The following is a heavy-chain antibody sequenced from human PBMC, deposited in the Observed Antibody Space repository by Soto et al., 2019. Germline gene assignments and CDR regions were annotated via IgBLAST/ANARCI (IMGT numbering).Heavy chain of an antibody. CDR3: ARPRTGTTFIAFDI. J-gene: IGHJ3*02. V-gene: IGHV4-39*01. D-gene: IGHD1-7*01. Sequence: QLQLQESGPGLVKPSETLSLTCTVSGGSISSSSYYWGWIRQPPGKGLEWIGSIYYSGSTYYNPSTKSRVTISVDTSKDQFSLKLSSVTAADTAVYYCARPRTGTTFIAFDIWGQGTMVTVSS. CDR1: GGSISSSSYY. CDR2: IYYSGST.